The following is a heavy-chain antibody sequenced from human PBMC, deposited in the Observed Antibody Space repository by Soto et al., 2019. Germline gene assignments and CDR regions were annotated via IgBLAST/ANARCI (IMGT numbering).Heavy chain of an antibody. CDR1: GFTFSSYE. Sequence: EVQLVESGGGLVQPGGSLRLSCAASGFTFSSYEMNWVRQAPGKGLEWVSYISSSGTTIYYADSVKGRFTISRDNAKNSLFLKMNSLRAEDTAVYYCARAPLGGWLIGSGTYGYGMDVWGHGATVTVSS. D-gene: IGHD3-10*01. V-gene: IGHV3-48*03. CDR2: ISSSGTTI. J-gene: IGHJ6*02. CDR3: ARAPLGGWLIGSGTYGYGMDV.